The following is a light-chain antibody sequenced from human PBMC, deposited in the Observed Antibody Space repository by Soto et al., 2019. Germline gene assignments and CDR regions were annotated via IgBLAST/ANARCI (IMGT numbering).Light chain of an antibody. CDR2: DVS. CDR3: SSYTSSSTGV. V-gene: IGLV2-14*01. J-gene: IGLJ1*01. Sequence: QSALTQPASVSGSPGQSITISCTGASSDVGTYNYVSWYQQHPGKAPKLMIYDVSNRPSGVSDRFSGSKSGNTASLTISGLQAEDEADYYCSSYTSSSTGVFGTGTKVTVL. CDR1: SSDVGTYNY.